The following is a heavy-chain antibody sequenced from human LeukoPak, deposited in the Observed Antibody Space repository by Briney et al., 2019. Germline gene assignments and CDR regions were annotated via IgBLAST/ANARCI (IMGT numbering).Heavy chain of an antibody. CDR1: GFTFSSYG. CDR2: IRYEGSNE. Sequence: PGGSLRLSCAASGFTFSSYGMYWVRQAPGNGLEWVAFIRYEGSNEYYADSVKGRFTISRDNSKNTLYLQMNSLRGEDTAVYYCAKVYGVAGIDYWGQGTLVTVSS. J-gene: IGHJ4*02. CDR3: AKVYGVAGIDY. V-gene: IGHV3-30*02. D-gene: IGHD6-19*01.